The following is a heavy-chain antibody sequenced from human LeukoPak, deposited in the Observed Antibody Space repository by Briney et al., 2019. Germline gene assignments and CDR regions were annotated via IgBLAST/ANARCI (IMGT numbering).Heavy chain of an antibody. V-gene: IGHV3-21*01. CDR1: GFTFSNYT. D-gene: IGHD1-7*01. Sequence: GGSLRLSCAASGFTFSNYTMNWVRQAPGKGLEWVSSISSSSSYIHYADSVKGRFSISRDNAKNSLYLQMNSLRAEDTAVYYCATGNYNRPFDYWGQGTLVTVSS. CDR3: ATGNYNRPFDY. J-gene: IGHJ4*02. CDR2: ISSSSSYI.